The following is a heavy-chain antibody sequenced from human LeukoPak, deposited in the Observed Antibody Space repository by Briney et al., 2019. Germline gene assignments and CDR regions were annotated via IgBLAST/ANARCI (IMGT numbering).Heavy chain of an antibody. D-gene: IGHD3-10*01. CDR1: GGSVSSGSDY. CDR2: IYYSGST. CDR3: ASLHGYGSGRP. V-gene: IGHV4-61*01. J-gene: IGHJ5*02. Sequence: PSETLSLTCTVSGGSVSSGSDYWIWIRQPPGKGLEWIVYIYYSGSTNYNPSLKSRVTISVDTSKNQFSLKLSSVTAADTAVYYCASLHGYGSGRPWGQGTLVTVSS.